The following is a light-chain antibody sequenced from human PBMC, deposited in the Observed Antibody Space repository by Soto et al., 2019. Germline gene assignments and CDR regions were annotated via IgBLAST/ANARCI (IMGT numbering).Light chain of an antibody. V-gene: IGLV1-51*01. J-gene: IGLJ2*01. CDR2: DDD. CDR1: SSNIGGNS. CDR3: GTWDSSLSDVV. Sequence: QSVLTQPPSVSAAPGQRVTISCSGSSSNIGGNSVSWYQQLPGTAPKLLIYDDDKRPSGIPDRFSGSKSGTSATLGITGFQTGDEADYYCGTWDSSLSDVVFGGGTQLTVL.